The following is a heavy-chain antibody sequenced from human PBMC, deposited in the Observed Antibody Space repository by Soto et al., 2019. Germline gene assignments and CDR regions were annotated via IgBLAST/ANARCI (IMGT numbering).Heavy chain of an antibody. Sequence: QAQLVESGGGVVQPGRSLRLSCAASGFTFSNIAMHWVRQAPGKGLEWVAAISYDGTYRPYADFARVRFTISRDNSQKTLYLQKNSLRPEDTALYYCATDRALGATLGAIDFWGQGTMVTVSS. CDR3: ATDRALGATLGAIDF. V-gene: IGHV3-30-3*01. J-gene: IGHJ4*02. CDR2: ISYDGTYR. CDR1: GFTFSNIA. D-gene: IGHD1-26*01.